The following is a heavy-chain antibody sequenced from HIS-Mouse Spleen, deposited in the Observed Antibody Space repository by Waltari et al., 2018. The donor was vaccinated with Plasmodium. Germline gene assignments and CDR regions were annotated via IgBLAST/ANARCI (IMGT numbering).Heavy chain of an antibody. Sequence: QVQLQESGPGLVKPSETLSLTCTVSGGPISSYYWSWIRPPPGKGLEWIGYIYYSGSTNYNPSLKSRVTISVDTSKNQFSLKLSSVTAADTAVYYCARLRYSYGYFDYWGQGTLVTVSS. CDR2: IYYSGST. V-gene: IGHV4-59*08. D-gene: IGHD5-18*01. J-gene: IGHJ4*02. CDR1: GGPISSYY. CDR3: ARLRYSYGYFDY.